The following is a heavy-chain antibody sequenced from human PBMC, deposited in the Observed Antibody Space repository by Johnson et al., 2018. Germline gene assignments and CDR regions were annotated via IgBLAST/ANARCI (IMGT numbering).Heavy chain of an antibody. CDR2: ISYDGSNK. Sequence: QVQLVESGGGVVQPGRSLRLSCAASGFTFSSYGMHWVRQAPGKGLEWVAVISYDGSNKYYADSVKGRFTISRDNSKNTLYLQMNSLRAEDTAVYYCAKDQAAGSYYYYGMDVGGQGTTVTVSS. V-gene: IGHV3-30*18. J-gene: IGHJ6*02. CDR1: GFTFSSYG. D-gene: IGHD6-13*01. CDR3: AKDQAAGSYYYYGMDV.